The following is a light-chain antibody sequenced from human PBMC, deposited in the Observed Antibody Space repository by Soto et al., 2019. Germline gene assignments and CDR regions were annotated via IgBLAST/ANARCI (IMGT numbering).Light chain of an antibody. Sequence: EIVLTQSPATLSLSPGERATLSCGASQSVSSSYLAWYQQKLGQAPRLLIYDASKRATGIPARFSGSGSGTDFTLTISSLEPEDFAVYFCQQRSDWPPTFGQGTRLEIK. V-gene: IGKV3D-20*02. J-gene: IGKJ5*01. CDR3: QQRSDWPPT. CDR1: QSVSSSY. CDR2: DAS.